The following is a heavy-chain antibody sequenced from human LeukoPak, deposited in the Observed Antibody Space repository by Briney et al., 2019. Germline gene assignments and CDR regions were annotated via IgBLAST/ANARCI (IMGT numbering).Heavy chain of an antibody. CDR2: ISSSGSYI. D-gene: IGHD6-13*01. CDR3: GKSSSWYYFDY. J-gene: IGHJ4*02. CDR1: GFTFDSYW. V-gene: IGHV3-21*01. Sequence: GGSLRLSCTASGFTFDSYWMTWVRQAPGKGLEWVSSISSSGSYIYYADSVKGRFTISRDNAKNSLYLQMNSLRAEDTAVYYCGKSSSWYYFDYWGQGTLVTVSS.